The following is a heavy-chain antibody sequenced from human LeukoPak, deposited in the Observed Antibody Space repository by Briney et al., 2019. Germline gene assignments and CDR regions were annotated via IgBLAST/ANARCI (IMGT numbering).Heavy chain of an antibody. J-gene: IGHJ6*03. CDR3: ARDTSGFGADTPHYYYYYMDV. D-gene: IGHD3-10*01. Sequence: SSETLSLTCTVSGYSISSGYYWGWIRQPPGKGLEWIGSIYHSGRTFYNPSLKSRVTMSVDTSKNQFSLKLSSVTAADTAVYYCARDTSGFGADTPHYYYYYMDVWGKGTTVTISS. CDR2: IYHSGRT. CDR1: GYSISSGYY. V-gene: IGHV4-38-2*02.